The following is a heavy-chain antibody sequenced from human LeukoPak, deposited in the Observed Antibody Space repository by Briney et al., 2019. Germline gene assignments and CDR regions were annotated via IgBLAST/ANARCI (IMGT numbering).Heavy chain of an antibody. CDR2: IRYDGSNK. V-gene: IGHV3-30*02. J-gene: IGHJ4*02. CDR3: AKHSGATSGSPGSY. Sequence: GGSLRLSCAASGFTFSSYGMHWVRQAPGKGLEWVAFIRYDGSNKYYADSVKGRFTISRGNSKNTLYLQMNSLRAEDTAVYYCAKHSGATSGSPGSYWGQGTLVTVSS. CDR1: GFTFSSYG. D-gene: IGHD1-26*01.